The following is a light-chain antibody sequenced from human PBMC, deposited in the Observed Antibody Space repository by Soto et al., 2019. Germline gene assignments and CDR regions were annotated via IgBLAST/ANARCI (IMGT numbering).Light chain of an antibody. Sequence: EIVLTQSPGTLSLSPGERATLSCRASQSVSFSYLAWYQQKPGQAPRLLIYGASSRATGIPNRFSGGGSGTGLPRNISMLEPEDFAVYCCQQYGSSPPWTFGQGTKVEIK. CDR2: GAS. V-gene: IGKV3-20*01. J-gene: IGKJ1*01. CDR1: QSVSFSY. CDR3: QQYGSSPPWT.